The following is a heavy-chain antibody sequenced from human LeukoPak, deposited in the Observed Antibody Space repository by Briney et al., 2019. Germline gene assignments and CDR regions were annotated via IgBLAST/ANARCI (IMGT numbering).Heavy chain of an antibody. CDR3: ALHSSSALFDC. D-gene: IGHD6-6*01. CDR2: INHSGST. J-gene: IGHJ4*02. Sequence: SETLSLTCAVYGGSFSGYYWSWIRQPPGKGLEWIGEINHSGSTNYNPSLKSRVTISVDTSKNQFSLKLSSVTAADTAVYYCALHSSSALFDCWGQGTLVTVSS. CDR1: GGSFSGYY. V-gene: IGHV4-34*01.